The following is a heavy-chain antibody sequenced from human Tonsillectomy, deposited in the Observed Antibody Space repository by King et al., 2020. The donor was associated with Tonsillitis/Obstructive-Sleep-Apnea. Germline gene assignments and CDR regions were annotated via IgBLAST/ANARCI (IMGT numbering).Heavy chain of an antibody. CDR3: ARGIRNNWFDP. CDR2: INHSGST. V-gene: IGHV4-34*01. J-gene: IGHJ5*02. Sequence: VQLQQWGAGLLKPSETLSLPCAVSGGSFSGYYWSWVRQPPGKGLEWIGEINHSGSTNYNTSLKRRVTISIETSKNQFSLKLRSVTAAYTAVYYCARGIRNNWFDPWGQGTLVTVSS. CDR1: GGSFSGYY. D-gene: IGHD2-2*02.